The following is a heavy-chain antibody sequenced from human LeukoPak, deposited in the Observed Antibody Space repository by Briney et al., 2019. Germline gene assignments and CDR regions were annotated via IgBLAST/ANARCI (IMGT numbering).Heavy chain of an antibody. CDR1: GYTFTGYY. Sequence: ASVKVSCKASGYTFTGYYMLWVRQAPGQGLEWMGWINPNSGGTHYAQKFQGRVTMARDTSISTAYMELSRLRSDDTAVYYCARDYSGYPELWGFDYWGQGTLVTVSS. CDR2: INPNSGGT. V-gene: IGHV1-2*02. D-gene: IGHD5-12*01. CDR3: ARDYSGYPELWGFDY. J-gene: IGHJ4*02.